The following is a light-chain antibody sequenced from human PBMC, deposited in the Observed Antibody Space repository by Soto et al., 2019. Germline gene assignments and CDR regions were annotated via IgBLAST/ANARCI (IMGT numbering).Light chain of an antibody. CDR2: GAS. V-gene: IGKV3-20*01. J-gene: IGKJ1*01. CDR3: QQYGSSLTWT. Sequence: EIVIAQSPATLSVSPGERATLSCRASQSVSSSYLAWYQQKPGQAPRLLIYGASSRATGIPDRFSGSGSGTDFTPTTSRLEPEDFAVNYCQQYGSSLTWTFGQGTKVDI. CDR1: QSVSSSY.